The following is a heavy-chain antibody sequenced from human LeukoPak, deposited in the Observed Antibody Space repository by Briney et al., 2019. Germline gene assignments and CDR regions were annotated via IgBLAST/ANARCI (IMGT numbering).Heavy chain of an antibody. V-gene: IGHV4-31*03. D-gene: IGHD6-13*01. CDR1: GGSISSGGYY. J-gene: IGHJ4*02. CDR3: AKKKIAAAVSY. Sequence: SETLSLTCTVSGGSISSGGYYWSWIRQHPGKGLEWIGYIYYSGSTYYNPSLKSRVTISVYTSKNQFSLKLSSVTAPDTAVYYCAKKKIAAAVSYWGQGTLVTVSS. CDR2: IYYSGST.